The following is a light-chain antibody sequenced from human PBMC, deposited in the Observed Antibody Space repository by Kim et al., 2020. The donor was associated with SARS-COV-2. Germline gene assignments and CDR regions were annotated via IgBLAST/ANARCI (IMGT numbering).Light chain of an antibody. Sequence: SITISCTGTGDNIGAYNSVAWYQQLPGKAPKLIIFELSNRPSGISDRFSGSKSGNRASLTISRLQAEDEGFYYCSSYTTLNTEVFGTGTKVTVL. CDR1: GDNIGAYNS. CDR3: SSYTTLNTEV. V-gene: IGLV2-14*01. CDR2: ELS. J-gene: IGLJ1*01.